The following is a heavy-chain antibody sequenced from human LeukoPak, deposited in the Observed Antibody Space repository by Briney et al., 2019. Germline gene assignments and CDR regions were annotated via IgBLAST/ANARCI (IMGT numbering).Heavy chain of an antibody. CDR2: IKQDGSEK. Sequence: GGSLRLSCAASGFTFSSYWVSWVRQAPGKGLEWVANIKQDGSEKFYVDSVKGRFTISRDSDKNSLCLQMNSLRAEDTAVYYCARAVGATHFDYWGQGILVTVSS. CDR1: GFTFSSYW. D-gene: IGHD1-26*01. CDR3: ARAVGATHFDY. V-gene: IGHV3-7*04. J-gene: IGHJ4*02.